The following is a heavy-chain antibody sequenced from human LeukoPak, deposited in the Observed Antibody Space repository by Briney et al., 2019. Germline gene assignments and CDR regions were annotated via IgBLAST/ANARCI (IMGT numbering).Heavy chain of an antibody. CDR1: GFTVSSNY. CDR3: AKDRVSYYGSGILPDAFDI. J-gene: IGHJ3*02. V-gene: IGHV3-9*01. Sequence: GGSLRLSCAASGFTVSSNYMSWVRQAPGKGLEWVSGISRNSGSIGYADSVKGRFTISRDNAKNSLYLQMNSLRAEDTALYYCAKDRVSYYGSGILPDAFDIWGQGTMVTVSS. CDR2: ISRNSGSI. D-gene: IGHD3-10*01.